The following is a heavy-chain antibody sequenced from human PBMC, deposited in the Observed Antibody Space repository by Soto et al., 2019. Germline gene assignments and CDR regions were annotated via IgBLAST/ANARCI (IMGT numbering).Heavy chain of an antibody. CDR1: GCTFSSYA. D-gene: IGHD3-10*01. Sequence: SVKVSCKASGCTFSSYAISWVRQAPGQGLEWMEGIIPIFGTANYAQKFQGRVTITADESTSTAYMELSSLRSEDTAVYYCARVGLEITMVRGVIIGPLDYWGQGTLVTVSS. CDR2: IIPIFGTA. V-gene: IGHV1-69*13. J-gene: IGHJ4*02. CDR3: ARVGLEITMVRGVIIGPLDY.